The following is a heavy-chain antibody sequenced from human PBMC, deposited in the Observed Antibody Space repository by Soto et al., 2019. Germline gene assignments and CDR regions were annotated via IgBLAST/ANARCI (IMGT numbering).Heavy chain of an antibody. CDR3: ARAWRRYALGY. CDR2: IERDGSGT. J-gene: IGHJ4*02. CDR1: GFIFSSYC. D-gene: IGHD1-1*01. V-gene: IGHV3-74*01. Sequence: EVQLVESGGGVVQPGGSLRLSCAASGFIFSSYCMHWVRQAPGKGLVWVSRIERDGSGTTCADSVNGRYAISRHNAQTTLYLPMNSWSGEDTAVDYCARAWRRYALGYWGQGTLVTVSS.